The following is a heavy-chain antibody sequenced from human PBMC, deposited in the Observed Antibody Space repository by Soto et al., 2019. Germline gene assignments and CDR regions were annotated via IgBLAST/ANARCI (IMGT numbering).Heavy chain of an antibody. J-gene: IGHJ4*02. D-gene: IGHD2-8*02. V-gene: IGHV3-30*03. CDR2: ISRDGGTK. CDR3: TGEVASGY. Sequence: QVQLVESGGGVVQPGRSLRLSCAVSGFTVSTYGMHWVRQAPGKGLEWVAVISRDGGTKYYADSVKGRFTISRDNSRNTLFLEMNSLRGDDMAVYYCTGEVASGYWVQVTMVTVSS. CDR1: GFTVSTYG.